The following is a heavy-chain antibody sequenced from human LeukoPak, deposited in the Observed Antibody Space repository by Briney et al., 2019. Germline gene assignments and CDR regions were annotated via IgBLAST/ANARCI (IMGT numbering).Heavy chain of an antibody. CDR2: IKRKSDGETT. V-gene: IGHV3-15*01. D-gene: IGHD1-14*01. J-gene: IGHJ4*02. CDR1: GLTFSNAW. CDR3: TTELDVRPNHY. Sequence: PGGSLRLSCAAAGLTFSNAWMSWVRQAPGKGLEWVGRIKRKSDGETTDYAAPGKGRFTISKDDSKNSLYLQMNSLKSEDTAVYYCTTELDVRPNHYWGQGTLVTVSS.